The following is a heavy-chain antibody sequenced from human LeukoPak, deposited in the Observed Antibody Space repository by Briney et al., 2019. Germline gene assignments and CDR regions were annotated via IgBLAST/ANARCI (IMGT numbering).Heavy chain of an antibody. V-gene: IGHV1-18*01. D-gene: IGHD6-19*01. CDR3: ARDFKGPSREQWLVEWFDP. Sequence: ASVKVSCKTSGYTFTSYAISWVRQAPGQGLEWMGWISAYNGNTNYAQKLQGRVTMTTDTSTSTAYMELRSLRSDDTAVYYCARDFKGPSREQWLVEWFDPWGQGTLVTVSS. CDR1: GYTFTSYA. CDR2: ISAYNGNT. J-gene: IGHJ5*02.